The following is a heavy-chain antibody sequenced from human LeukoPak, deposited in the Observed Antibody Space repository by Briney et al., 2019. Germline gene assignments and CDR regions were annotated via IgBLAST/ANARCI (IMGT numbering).Heavy chain of an antibody. CDR2: ISGSGGST. CDR1: GFTFSSYG. Sequence: TGGSLRLSCAASGFTFSSYGMSWVRQAPGKGLEWVSVISGSGGSTYYADSVKGRFTISRDNSKNTLYLQMNSLRAEDTAVYYCAKKPRRNYYDSSGYGDFDYWGQGTLVTVSS. CDR3: AKKPRRNYYDSSGYGDFDY. J-gene: IGHJ4*02. D-gene: IGHD3-22*01. V-gene: IGHV3-23*01.